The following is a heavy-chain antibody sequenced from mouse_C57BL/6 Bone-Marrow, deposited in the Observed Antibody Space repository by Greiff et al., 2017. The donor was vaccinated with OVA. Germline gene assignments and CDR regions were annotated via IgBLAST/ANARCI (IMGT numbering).Heavy chain of an antibody. CDR2: INPSNGGT. D-gene: IGHD2-2*01. Sequence: VQLQQSGTELVKPGASVKLSCKASGYTFTSYWMHWVKQRPGQGLEWIGNINPSNGGTNYNEKFKSKATLTVDKSSSTAYMQLSSLTSEDSAVYYCATGDGYDGEYFDYWGQGTTLTVSS. J-gene: IGHJ2*01. V-gene: IGHV1-53*01. CDR1: GYTFTSYW. CDR3: ATGDGYDGEYFDY.